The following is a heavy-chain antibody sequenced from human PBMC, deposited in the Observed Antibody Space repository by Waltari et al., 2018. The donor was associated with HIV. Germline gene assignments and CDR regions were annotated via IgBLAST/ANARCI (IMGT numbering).Heavy chain of an antibody. Sequence: QVQLVQSGAEVKKPGASVKVSCKASGYTFTSYGISWVRQAPGQGLEWMGWISAYNGNTNYAQKLQGRVTMTTDTSTSTAYMELRSLRSDDTAVYYCARGAPDIVVVVAAKRGDAFDIWGQGTMVTVSS. D-gene: IGHD2-15*01. CDR2: ISAYNGNT. CDR1: GYTFTSYG. CDR3: ARGAPDIVVVVAAKRGDAFDI. J-gene: IGHJ3*02. V-gene: IGHV1-18*01.